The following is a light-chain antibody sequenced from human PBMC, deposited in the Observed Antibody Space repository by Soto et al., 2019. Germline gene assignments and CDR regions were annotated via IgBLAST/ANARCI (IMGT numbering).Light chain of an antibody. CDR3: QQYASWTPGP. CDR1: QSVSSN. CDR2: GAS. J-gene: IGKJ1*01. V-gene: IGKV3-15*01. Sequence: GMTLSPVTVSVSTGERATLSCRASQSVSSNLAWYQQRPGQAPRLPIYGASTRATGIPATFSGSGSGTEFTLTISSLQSEDFAIYYCQQYASWTPGPFGQGT.